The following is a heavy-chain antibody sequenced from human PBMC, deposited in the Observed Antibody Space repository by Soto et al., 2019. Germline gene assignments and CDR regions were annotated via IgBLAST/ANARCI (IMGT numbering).Heavy chain of an antibody. V-gene: IGHV4-59*08. CDR1: GGSISSYY. CDR2: IYYSGST. D-gene: IGHD3-3*01. J-gene: IGHJ6*03. Sequence: PSETLSLTCTVSGGSISSYYWSWIRQPPGKGLEWIGYIYYSGSTNYNPSLKSRVTISVDTSKNQFSLKLSFVTAADTAVYYCARHGPEYYDFWSGSAPYYYYYMDVWGKGTTVTVSS. CDR3: ARHGPEYYDFWSGSAPYYYYYMDV.